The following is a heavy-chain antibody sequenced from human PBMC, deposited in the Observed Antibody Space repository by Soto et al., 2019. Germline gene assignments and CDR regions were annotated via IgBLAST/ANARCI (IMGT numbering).Heavy chain of an antibody. CDR1: GVTFTNYA. CDR2: ISAYNGNT. V-gene: IGHV1-18*01. CDR3: AIGWFGEFVYYFDS. D-gene: IGHD3-10*01. Sequence: QVQLVQSGAEVKKPGASVKVSCKASGVTFTNYAVNRVRQAPGQGLEWMGWISAYNGNTNYAQKLQGRVTMTTDTSTSTAYMELRSMSADDTAVYYSAIGWFGEFVYYFDSWGQGTLVTVSS. J-gene: IGHJ4*02.